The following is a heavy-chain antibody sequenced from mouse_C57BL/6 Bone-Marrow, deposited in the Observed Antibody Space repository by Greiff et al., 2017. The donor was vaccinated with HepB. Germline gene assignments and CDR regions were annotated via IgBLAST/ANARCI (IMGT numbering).Heavy chain of an antibody. CDR2: ISGGGGNT. CDR3: ARPKSYYDFFDY. Sequence: DVMLVESGGGLVKPGGSLKLSCAASGFTFSSYTMSWVRQTPEKRLEWVATISGGGGNTYYPDSVKGRFTISRDNAKNTLYLQMSSLRSADTALYYCARPKSYYDFFDYWGQGTTLTVSS. D-gene: IGHD2-10*01. V-gene: IGHV5-9*01. J-gene: IGHJ2*01. CDR1: GFTFSSYT.